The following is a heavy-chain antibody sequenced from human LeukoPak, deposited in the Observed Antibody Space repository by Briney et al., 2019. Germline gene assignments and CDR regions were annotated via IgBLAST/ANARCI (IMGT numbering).Heavy chain of an antibody. J-gene: IGHJ4*02. CDR3: ARDQPSTSCFDY. D-gene: IGHD2-2*01. CDR1: GGFINSYY. Sequence: SETLSLTCTVSGGFINSYYWSWIRQPPGKGLEWIGYIYSSGNTNYNPSLKSRVTISVDTSKNQFSLRLNSVTAADTAVYYCARDQPSTSCFDYWGQGTLVTVSS. CDR2: IYSSGNT. V-gene: IGHV4-59*01.